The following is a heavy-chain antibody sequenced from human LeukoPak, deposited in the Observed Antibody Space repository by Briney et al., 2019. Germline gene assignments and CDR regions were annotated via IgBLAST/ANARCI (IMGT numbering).Heavy chain of an antibody. CDR1: GFTFSSYA. D-gene: IGHD3-10*01. CDR3: AKDATPYGSGRHYFDY. V-gene: IGHV3-23*01. CDR2: ISGSGGST. Sequence: PGGSLRLSCAASGFTFSSYAMSWVHQAPGKGLEWVSAISGSGGSTYYADSVKGRFTISRDNSKNTLYLQMNSLRAEDTAVYYCAKDATPYGSGRHYFDYWGQGTLVTVSS. J-gene: IGHJ4*02.